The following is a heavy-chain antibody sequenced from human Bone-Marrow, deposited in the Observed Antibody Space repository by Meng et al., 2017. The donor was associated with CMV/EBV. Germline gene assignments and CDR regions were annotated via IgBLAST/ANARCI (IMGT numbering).Heavy chain of an antibody. CDR1: GFMFVTYG. J-gene: IGHJ4*02. CDR3: AYYSSSGYYFDY. CDR2: IQYDGTSK. D-gene: IGHD2-2*01. V-gene: IGHV3-30*02. Sequence: GESLKISCAASGFMFVTYGMHWVRQAPGKGLEWVAYIQYDGTSKYYADSVQGRFTISRDNSKDTLYLYMNDLRGEDAAVYYCAYYSSSGYYFDYWGQGTPVTVSS.